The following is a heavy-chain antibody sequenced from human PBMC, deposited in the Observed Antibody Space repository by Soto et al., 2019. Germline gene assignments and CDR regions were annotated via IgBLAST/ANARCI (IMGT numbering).Heavy chain of an antibody. J-gene: IGHJ4*02. Sequence: SETLSLTCTVSGGSISSGGNYWSWIRQHPGKGLEYIGYIYYSGSTYYNPSLKSRVTISVDTSKNQFSLKLSSVTAADTAVYYCAKFWGPVTAAVDDYWGQGTLVTVSS. V-gene: IGHV4-31*03. CDR2: IYYSGST. D-gene: IGHD6-13*01. CDR3: AKFWGPVTAAVDDY. CDR1: GGSISSGGNY.